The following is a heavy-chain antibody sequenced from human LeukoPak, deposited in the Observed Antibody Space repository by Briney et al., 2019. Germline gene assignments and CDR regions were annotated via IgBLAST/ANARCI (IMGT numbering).Heavy chain of an antibody. V-gene: IGHV3-21*01. CDR3: ARDQYYYDSNAFDI. Sequence: AGGSLRLSCAASGFTFSSYSVNWVRQAPGKGLEWVSSISSSSSYIYYADSVKGRFTISRDNAKNSLYLQMNSLRAEDTAVYYCARDQYYYDSNAFDIWGQGTMVTVSS. CDR1: GFTFSSYS. CDR2: ISSSSSYI. J-gene: IGHJ3*02. D-gene: IGHD3-22*01.